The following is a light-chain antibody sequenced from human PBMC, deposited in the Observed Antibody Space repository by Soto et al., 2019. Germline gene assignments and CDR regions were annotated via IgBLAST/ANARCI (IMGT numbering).Light chain of an antibody. CDR3: SSYTTSYFYV. V-gene: IGLV2-14*01. Sequence: QSVLTQPASVSGSPGQSITISCTGPSSDVGGYDSVSWYQKQPDKAPKLLIYGVTNRPSGVSSRFSGSKSGNTASLTISGLRTDDEADYYCSSYTTSYFYVFGPGTKVTVL. CDR1: SSDVGGYDS. CDR2: GVT. J-gene: IGLJ1*01.